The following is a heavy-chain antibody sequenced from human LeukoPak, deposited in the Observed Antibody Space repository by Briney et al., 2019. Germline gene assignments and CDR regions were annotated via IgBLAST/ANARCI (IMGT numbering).Heavy chain of an antibody. V-gene: IGHV4-4*02. CDR1: GGSISSSHW. CDR3: KTAYEILSALGY. Sequence: PSGTLSLTCAVSGGSISSSHWWRWVRQPPGKALEWIGEIEHSGSTNYNPSLKSRVTISVDKSKNQFSLKLSSVTAADMVFFKQKTAYEILSALGYWGQGTLVTVSS. D-gene: IGHD3-9*01. J-gene: IGHJ4*02. CDR2: IEHSGST.